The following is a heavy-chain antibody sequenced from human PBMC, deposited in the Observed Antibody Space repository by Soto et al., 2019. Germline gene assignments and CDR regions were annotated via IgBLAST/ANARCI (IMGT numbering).Heavy chain of an antibody. Sequence: QVQLQESGPGLVKPSGTLSLTCAVSGGSISSRNWWSWVRQPPGKGLEWIGEIYHSGSTNYNPSLKSRVTISVDKSKNQFSLKMSSVIAADTAVYYCARKEQYSYGIYYYYAMDVWGQGATVTVSS. CDR2: IYHSGST. D-gene: IGHD5-18*01. CDR3: ARKEQYSYGIYYYYAMDV. J-gene: IGHJ6*02. CDR1: GGSISSRNW. V-gene: IGHV4-4*02.